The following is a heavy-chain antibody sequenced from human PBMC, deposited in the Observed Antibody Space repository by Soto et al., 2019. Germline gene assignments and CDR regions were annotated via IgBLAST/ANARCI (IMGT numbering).Heavy chain of an antibody. J-gene: IGHJ1*01. D-gene: IGHD3-9*01. Sequence: QAHLVQSVAEVRKPGASVKVSCQALEHTSTIYYIHWVRQARGQGLVWMGWITADRGDTTYAEDFRGRVTFPADTTTRTFHMDLTRLILADTAMYFCASRDYDILTGYAHIWGQGTLITASS. CDR3: ASRDYDILTGYAHI. CDR1: EHTSTIYY. CDR2: ITADRGDT. V-gene: IGHV1-2*02.